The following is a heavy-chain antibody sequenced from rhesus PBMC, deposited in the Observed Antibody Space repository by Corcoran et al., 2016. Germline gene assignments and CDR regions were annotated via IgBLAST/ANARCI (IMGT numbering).Heavy chain of an antibody. D-gene: IGHD6-25*01. CDR1: GGSISSSS. V-gene: IGHV4-169*01. CDR2: IYGSGSST. CDR3: ARHDSGSWNYFDY. Sequence: QLQLHESGPGLVNPSEPLSVTCPVPGGSISSSSCSWLRQAPGKGLEWIGYIYGSGSSTNYNPSLKSRVTLSVDTSKNQLSLKLSSVTTADTAVYYCARHDSGSWNYFDYWGQGVLVTVSS. J-gene: IGHJ4*01.